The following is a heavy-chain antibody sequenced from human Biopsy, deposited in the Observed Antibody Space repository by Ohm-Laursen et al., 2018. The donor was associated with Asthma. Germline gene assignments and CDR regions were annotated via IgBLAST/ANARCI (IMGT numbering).Heavy chain of an antibody. J-gene: IGHJ3*02. D-gene: IGHD3-22*01. V-gene: IGHV3-21*01. CDR3: ARQSGQDYGDSSGFDI. Sequence: SLRLSCAASGFTFSHYNMNWVRQAPGKGLEWVSSITDTSRYIKYADSVKGRFTISRDNSRKRLYLQINRLTVEDSAVYFCARQSGQDYGDSSGFDIWGQGTKVAVSS. CDR1: GFTFSHYN. CDR2: ITDTSRYI.